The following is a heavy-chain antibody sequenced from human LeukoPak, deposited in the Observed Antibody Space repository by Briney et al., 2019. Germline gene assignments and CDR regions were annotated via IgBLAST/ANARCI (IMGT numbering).Heavy chain of an antibody. CDR3: ARAWSIAAPSCVDV. V-gene: IGHV3-7*01. CDR1: GFTFSSYW. J-gene: IGHJ6*04. D-gene: IGHD6-6*01. CDR2: IKQDGSEK. Sequence: PGGSLRLSCAVSGFTFSSYWMSWVRQAPGKGLEGVANIKQDGSEKYYVDSVKGRFTISRDNAKNSLYLQMNSLRAEDTAVYYCARAWSIAAPSCVDVWGKGTTVTVSS.